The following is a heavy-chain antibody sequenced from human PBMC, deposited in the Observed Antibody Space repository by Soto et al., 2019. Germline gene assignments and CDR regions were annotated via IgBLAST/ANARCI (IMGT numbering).Heavy chain of an antibody. Sequence: PSETLSLTCTFSGGSISSYYWGWIRQPPGKGLEWIGYIYYSGSTNYNPSLKSRVTISVDTSKNQFSLKLSSVTAADTAVYYCARLGWNSSSCYRKNHCFDPWGEGTLVTVS. CDR1: GGSISSYY. V-gene: IGHV4-59*08. CDR3: ARLGWNSSSCYRKNHCFDP. D-gene: IGHD6-13*01. J-gene: IGHJ5*02. CDR2: IYYSGST.